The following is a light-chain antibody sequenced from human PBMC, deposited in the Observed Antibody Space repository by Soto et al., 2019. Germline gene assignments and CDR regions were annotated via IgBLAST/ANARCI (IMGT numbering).Light chain of an antibody. CDR2: AAS. CDR1: QSISSY. J-gene: IGKJ1*01. V-gene: IGKV1-39*01. Sequence: DIQMTQSPSTLYASVGDRVNITCRASQSISSYLNWYQQKPGKAPKLLIYAASSLQSGVPSRFSGSGSGTDFTLTISSLQPEDFATYYCQQSYSTFTWTFGQGTKV. CDR3: QQSYSTFTWT.